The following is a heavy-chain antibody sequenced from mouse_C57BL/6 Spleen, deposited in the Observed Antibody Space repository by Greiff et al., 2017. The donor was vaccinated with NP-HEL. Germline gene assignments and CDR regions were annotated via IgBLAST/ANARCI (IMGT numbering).Heavy chain of an antibody. D-gene: IGHD1-1*01. CDR3: ARGDYGSSPFAY. Sequence: EVQVVESGPELVKPGASVKIPCKASGYTFTDYNMDWVKQSHGKSLEWIGEINPNNGSTIYNQKFKGKATLTVDKSSSTAYMELRSLTSEDTAVYYCARGDYGSSPFAYWGQGTLVTVSA. J-gene: IGHJ3*01. CDR2: INPNNGST. V-gene: IGHV1-18*01. CDR1: GYTFTDYN.